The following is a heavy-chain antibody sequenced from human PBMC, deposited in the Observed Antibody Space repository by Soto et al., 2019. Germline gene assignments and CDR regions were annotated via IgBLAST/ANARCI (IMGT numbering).Heavy chain of an antibody. D-gene: IGHD2-15*01. J-gene: IGHJ4*02. CDR3: ASSREEKYSFPFDY. Sequence: SETLSLTCTVSGGSISSSSYYWGWIRQPPGKGLEWIGSIYYSGSTYYNPSLKSRVTISVDTSKNQFSLKLSSVTAADTAVYYCASSREEKYSFPFDYWGQGTLVTVSS. V-gene: IGHV4-39*01. CDR2: IYYSGST. CDR1: GGSISSSSYY.